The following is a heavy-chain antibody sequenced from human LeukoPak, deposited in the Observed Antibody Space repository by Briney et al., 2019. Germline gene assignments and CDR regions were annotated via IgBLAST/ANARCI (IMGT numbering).Heavy chain of an antibody. CDR1: GFTLSSYA. CDR2: ISYDRSNK. V-gene: IGHV3-30-3*01. D-gene: IGHD1-26*01. Sequence: GGSLRLSCAASGFTLSSYAMHWVRQAPGKGLEWVAVISYDRSNKYYADSVKGRFTISRDNSKNTLYLQMNSLRAEDTAVYYCARETVGATPVFDYWGQGTLVTVSS. J-gene: IGHJ4*02. CDR3: ARETVGATPVFDY.